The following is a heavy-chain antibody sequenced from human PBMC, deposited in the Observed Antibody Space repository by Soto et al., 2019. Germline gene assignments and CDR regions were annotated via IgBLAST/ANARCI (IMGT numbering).Heavy chain of an antibody. D-gene: IGHD6-13*01. CDR2: ISAYNYNT. V-gene: IGHV1-18*01. CDR1: GYTFTSYG. CDR3: ARGGRGIAAAGANV. J-gene: IGHJ6*02. Sequence: GASVKVSCKASGYTFTSYGLSWVRQAPGQGLEWMGRISAYNYNTNYAQKLQGRVTMTTDTSTSTAYMELRSLRSDDTAVYYCARGGRGIAAAGANVWGQGTTVTVSS.